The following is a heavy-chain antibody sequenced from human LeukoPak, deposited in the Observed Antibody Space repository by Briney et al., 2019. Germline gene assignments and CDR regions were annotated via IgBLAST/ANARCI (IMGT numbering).Heavy chain of an antibody. CDR1: GGTFSSYA. V-gene: IGHV1-18*01. D-gene: IGHD5-18*01. CDR2: ISAYNGNT. J-gene: IGHJ4*02. Sequence: ASVKVSCKASGGTFSSYAISWVRQAPGQGLEWMGWISAYNGNTNYAQKLQGRVTMTTDTSTSTAYMELRSLRSDDTAVYYCASDLGYSYGYGFDYWGQGTLVTVSS. CDR3: ASDLGYSYGYGFDY.